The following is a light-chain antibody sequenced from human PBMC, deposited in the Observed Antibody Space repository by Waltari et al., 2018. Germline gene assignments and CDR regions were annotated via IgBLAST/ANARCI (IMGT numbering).Light chain of an antibody. V-gene: IGKV1-5*03. CDR1: HSISTW. CDR2: EAS. CDR3: QQFNTYPIP. Sequence: DIHMTQSSSTMSASVGVCVTIRCRACHSISTWLAWYQQKPGKAPKLLIYEASSLENGVPSRFSGSGSGTEFTLTISSLQPDDFATYYCQQFNTYPIPFGRGTKVDIK. J-gene: IGKJ3*01.